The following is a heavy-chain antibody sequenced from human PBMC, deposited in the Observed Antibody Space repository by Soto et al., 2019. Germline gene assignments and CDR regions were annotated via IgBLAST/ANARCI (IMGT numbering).Heavy chain of an antibody. J-gene: IGHJ6*02. CDR2: ISAYNGNT. V-gene: IGHV1-18*01. D-gene: IGHD6-13*01. CDR1: GYTFTSYG. CDR3: ACDQGQLVSYYYYGMDV. Sequence: ASVKVSCKASGYTFTSYGISWVRQAPGQGLEWMGWISAYNGNTNYAQKLQGRVTMTTDTSTSTAYMELRSLRSDDTAVYYCACDQGQLVSYYYYGMDVWGQGTTVTVSS.